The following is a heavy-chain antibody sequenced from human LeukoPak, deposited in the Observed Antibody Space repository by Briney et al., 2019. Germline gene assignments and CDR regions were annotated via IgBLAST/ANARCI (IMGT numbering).Heavy chain of an antibody. CDR1: GFTFGDYA. J-gene: IGHJ6*02. V-gene: IGHV3-43*02. CDR3: AKDITGQQLWFRYYYYYGMDV. CDR2: ISGDGGST. Sequence: GGSLRLSCAASGFTFGDYAMHWVRQAPGKGLEWVSLISGDGGSTYYADSVKGRFTISRDNSKNSLYLQMNSLRTEDTALYYCAKDITGQQLWFRYYYYYGMDVWGQGTTVTVSS. D-gene: IGHD5-18*01.